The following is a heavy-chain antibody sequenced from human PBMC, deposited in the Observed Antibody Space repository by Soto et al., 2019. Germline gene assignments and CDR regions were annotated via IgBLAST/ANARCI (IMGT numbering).Heavy chain of an antibody. Sequence: SETLSLTCTVSGASISSSSYYWGWIRQPPGKGLEWIGSIYYSGSTYCNPSLKSLVTISVDTSKNQFSLKLSSVTAPDTAVYYCARTGGYSYGSYGDFDYWGQGTLVTVSS. CDR2: IYYSGST. J-gene: IGHJ4*02. D-gene: IGHD5-18*01. CDR3: ARTGGYSYGSYGDFDY. CDR1: GASISSSSYY. V-gene: IGHV4-39*01.